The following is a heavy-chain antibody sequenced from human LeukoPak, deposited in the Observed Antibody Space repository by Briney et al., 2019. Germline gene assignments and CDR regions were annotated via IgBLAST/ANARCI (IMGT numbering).Heavy chain of an antibody. CDR3: AKVLVLVSANRYYFDY. Sequence: GGSLSLSCAAPGLTFSGSAMSWVRQAPGKGLEWVSLISGSGNSTYYADSVKGRFTISRDNSKNTLYLQMNSLRAEDTAVYYCAKVLVLVSANRYYFDYWGQGTLVTVSS. D-gene: IGHD2-15*01. CDR1: GLTFSGSA. V-gene: IGHV3-23*01. CDR2: ISGSGNST. J-gene: IGHJ4*02.